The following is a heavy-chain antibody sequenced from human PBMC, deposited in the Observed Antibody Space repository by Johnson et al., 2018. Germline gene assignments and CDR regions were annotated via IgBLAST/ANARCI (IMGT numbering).Heavy chain of an antibody. CDR2: IIPVLGSP. D-gene: IGHD2-21*01. J-gene: IGHJ3*01. V-gene: IGHV1-69*01. CDR1: GGTFSTSS. CDR3: ARMVRDAFDV. Sequence: VQLVESGAEVKKPGSSVKVSCKASGGTFSTSSINWIRQAPGRGLVWMGGIIPVLGSPNYSQKFQGRVTISADESTSTGFMELTSLRSDDTAVYYCARMVRDAFDVWGPGTTVTVSS.